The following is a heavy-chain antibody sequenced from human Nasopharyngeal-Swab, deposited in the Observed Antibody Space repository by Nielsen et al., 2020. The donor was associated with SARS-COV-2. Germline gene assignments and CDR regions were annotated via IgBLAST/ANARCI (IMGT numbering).Heavy chain of an antibody. V-gene: IGHV3-13*01. CDR2: IGTAGDT. D-gene: IGHD6-13*01. J-gene: IGHJ6*02. CDR3: ARDTSSSWYDEYYYYGMDV. CDR1: GFSFSSYD. Sequence: GESLKISCAASGFSFSSYDMYWVRQATGKGLEWVSAIGTAGDTYYPGSVKGRFTISREDTKKSLYLQMNSLRAEDTAVYYCARDTSSSWYDEYYYYGMDVWGQGTTVTVSS.